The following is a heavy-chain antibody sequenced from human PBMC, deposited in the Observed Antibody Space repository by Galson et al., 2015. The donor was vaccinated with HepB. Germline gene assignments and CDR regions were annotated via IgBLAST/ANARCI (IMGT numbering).Heavy chain of an antibody. J-gene: IGHJ6*03. V-gene: IGHV1-8*01. CDR1: GYTFTSYD. Sequence: SVKVSCKASGYTFTSYDINWVRQATGQGLEWMGWMNPNSGNTGYAQKFQGRVTMTRNTSISTAYMELSSLRSEDTAVYYCARATTVDCSSTSCYYYYYMDVWGKGTTVTVSS. CDR3: ARATTVDCSSTSCYYYYYMDV. CDR2: MNPNSGNT. D-gene: IGHD2-2*01.